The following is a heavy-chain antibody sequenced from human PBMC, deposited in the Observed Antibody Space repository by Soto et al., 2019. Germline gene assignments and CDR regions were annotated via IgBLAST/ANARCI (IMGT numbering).Heavy chain of an antibody. D-gene: IGHD3-16*01. V-gene: IGHV3-7*03. J-gene: IGHJ4*02. CDR3: VRVGRLGGY. CDR1: GFTFSSYW. Sequence: EVQVVESGGGLVQPGESLRLSCTASGFTFSSYWMSWVRQAPGKGLGWVANIKEDGSGKYYVDSVKGRFSISRDNARNSLYLQMNSLRVEDTAVYYCVRVGRLGGYWGQGALVTVSS. CDR2: IKEDGSGK.